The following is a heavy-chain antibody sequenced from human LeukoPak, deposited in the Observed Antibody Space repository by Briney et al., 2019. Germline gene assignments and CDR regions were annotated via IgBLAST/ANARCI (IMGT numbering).Heavy chain of an antibody. J-gene: IGHJ5*02. D-gene: IGHD2-2*01. CDR3: AGEYSSSWFGGWFDP. Sequence: LSGGSLRLSCAASGFSFSSYSMNWVRQAPGKGLEWVSYISSSSNPIYYADSVKGRFTISRDNAKKSLYLQMNSLRDEDTAVYYCAGEYSSSWFGGWFDPWGQGTLVTVSS. V-gene: IGHV3-48*02. CDR2: ISSSSNPI. CDR1: GFSFSSYS.